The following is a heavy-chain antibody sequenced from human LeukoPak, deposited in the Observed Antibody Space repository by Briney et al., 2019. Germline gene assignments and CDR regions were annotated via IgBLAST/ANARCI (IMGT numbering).Heavy chain of an antibody. CDR3: ARDRGARLERFYAFDF. V-gene: IGHV1-2*02. CDR1: GYAFTGSY. J-gene: IGHJ3*01. CDR2: INPNNGFT. D-gene: IGHD1-1*01. Sequence: ASVEASCKAAGYAFTGSYIHWVRQAPGQGLEWMGWINPNNGFTAYAQNFQGRVTMTRDTSISTAYMDLSRLTSDDTAVYFCARDRGARLERFYAFDFWGQGTTVTVSS.